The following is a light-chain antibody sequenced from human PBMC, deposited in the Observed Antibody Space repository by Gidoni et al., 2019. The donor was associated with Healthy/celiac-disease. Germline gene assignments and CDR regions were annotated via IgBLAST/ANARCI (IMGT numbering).Light chain of an antibody. Sequence: SYELTQPPSVSVSPGQTARITCSGDALPKQYAYWYKQKPGQAPVLVIYKDSERHSGIPERFSGSSSGTTVTLTISGVQAEDEADYYCQSADSSGTSNWVFGGGTKLTVL. J-gene: IGLJ3*02. CDR1: ALPKQY. CDR2: KDS. CDR3: QSADSSGTSNWV. V-gene: IGLV3-25*03.